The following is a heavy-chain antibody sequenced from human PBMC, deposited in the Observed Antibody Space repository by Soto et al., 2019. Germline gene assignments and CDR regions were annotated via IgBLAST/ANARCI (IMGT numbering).Heavy chain of an antibody. CDR2: IKQDGSEK. D-gene: IGHD5-12*01. V-gene: IGHV3-7*01. CDR3: ARATSVDAY. J-gene: IGHJ4*02. Sequence: EVQLVESGGDLVQPGGSLRLSCAASGFAFSGYWMSWVRQAPGKGLEGVANIKQDGSEKYYVDSVKGRFTIARDNAKNSPYLQMNSLRVEDTAVYYGARATSVDAYWGQGTLVTVSS. CDR1: GFAFSGYW.